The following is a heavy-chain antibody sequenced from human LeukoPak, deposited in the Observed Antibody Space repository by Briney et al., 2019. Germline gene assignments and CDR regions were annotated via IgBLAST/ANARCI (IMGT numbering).Heavy chain of an antibody. D-gene: IGHD2-15*01. V-gene: IGHV4-59*01. CDR3: ARIHRYCSGGACYVLDN. Sequence: SETLSLTCTVSGGSISSYYWSWIRQPPGKGLEWIGYNYYSGSTNYNPSLKSRVTISVDTSKNQFSLKLSSVTAADTAVYYCARIHRYCSGGACYVLDNWGQGTLVAVSP. CDR2: NYYSGST. CDR1: GGSISSYY. J-gene: IGHJ4*02.